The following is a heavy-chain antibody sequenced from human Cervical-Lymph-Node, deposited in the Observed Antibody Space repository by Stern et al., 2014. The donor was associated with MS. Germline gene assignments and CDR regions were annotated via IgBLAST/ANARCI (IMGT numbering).Heavy chain of an antibody. CDR3: AKAGWPRSIAVATPY. Sequence: DQLVESGGGVVQPGRSLRLSCAASGFTFSSYGMHWVRQAPGQGLEWVAVISYDGSNKYYADSVKGRFTISRDNSKNTLYLQMNSLRAEDTAVYYCAKAGWPRSIAVATPYWGQGTLVTVSS. CDR2: ISYDGSNK. D-gene: IGHD6-19*01. J-gene: IGHJ4*02. V-gene: IGHV3-30*18. CDR1: GFTFSSYG.